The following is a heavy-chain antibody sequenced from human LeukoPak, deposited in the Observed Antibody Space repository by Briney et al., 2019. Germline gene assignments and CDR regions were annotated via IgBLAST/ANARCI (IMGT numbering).Heavy chain of an antibody. CDR3: AREWELPPHHYFDY. Sequence: GASVKVSCKASGGTFSSYAISWVRQAPGQGLEWMGGIIPIFGTANYAQKFQGRVTITADESTSTAYVELSSLRSEDTAVYYCAREWELPPHHYFDYWGQGTLVTVSS. J-gene: IGHJ4*02. V-gene: IGHV1-69*01. CDR2: IIPIFGTA. D-gene: IGHD1-26*01. CDR1: GGTFSSYA.